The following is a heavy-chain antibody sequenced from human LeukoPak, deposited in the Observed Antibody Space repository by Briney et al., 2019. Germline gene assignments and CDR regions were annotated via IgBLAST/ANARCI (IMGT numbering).Heavy chain of an antibody. Sequence: GGSLRLSCAASGSTFSSYSMNWVRQAPGKGLEWVSYISSSGSTIYYADSVKGRFTISRDNAKNSLYLQMNSLRAEDTAVYYCARDYQLVFDYRGQGTLVTVSS. J-gene: IGHJ4*02. V-gene: IGHV3-48*04. D-gene: IGHD2-2*01. CDR1: GSTFSSYS. CDR2: ISSSGSTI. CDR3: ARDYQLVFDY.